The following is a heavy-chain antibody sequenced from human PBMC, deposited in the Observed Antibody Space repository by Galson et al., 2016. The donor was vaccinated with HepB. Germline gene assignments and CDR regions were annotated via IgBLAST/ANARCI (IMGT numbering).Heavy chain of an antibody. J-gene: IGHJ4*02. Sequence: SLRLSCATSGFAFNTYAINWVRQAPGKGLEWVSSISGSGSHIYYADSVKGRFTISRDNAKDSLFLQMDSLRDEDTAVYYCAGLAYSGNYGVTYYWSQGTLVTVSS. V-gene: IGHV3-21*01. CDR1: GFAFNTYA. D-gene: IGHD1-26*01. CDR2: ISGSGSHI. CDR3: AGLAYSGNYGVTYY.